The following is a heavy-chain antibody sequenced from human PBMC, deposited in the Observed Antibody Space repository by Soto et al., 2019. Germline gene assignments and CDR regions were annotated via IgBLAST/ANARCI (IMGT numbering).Heavy chain of an antibody. D-gene: IGHD3-16*01. V-gene: IGHV3-23*01. CDR3: AKDRRAGGNSAFYFDF. J-gene: IGHJ4*02. CDR1: VFKFINYA. CDR2: ISATGGGT. Sequence: SGWSLRLSCAASVFKFINYAMSWVRQAPGKGLEWVSLISATGGGTYYADSVKGRFTISRDNSHNTLYLQVHSLTAEDTAVYYCAKDRRAGGNSAFYFDFWGQGAQVTVSS.